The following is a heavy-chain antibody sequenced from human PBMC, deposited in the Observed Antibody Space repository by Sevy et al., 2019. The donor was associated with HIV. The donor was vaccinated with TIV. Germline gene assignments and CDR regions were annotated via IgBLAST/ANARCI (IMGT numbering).Heavy chain of an antibody. J-gene: IGHJ6*02. D-gene: IGHD2-2*01. CDR2: MSPNSGNK. V-gene: IGHV1-8*01. CDR3: AGFLSTSYYYYYAMDV. Sequence: ASVKVSCRASGYTFTSYDINWVRQATGQGLEWMGWMSPNSGNKGYAQKFQGRVTMTRNTSISTAYMELTSLRSEDTPVYYCAGFLSTSYYYYYAMDVWGQGTTVTVSS. CDR1: GYTFTSYD.